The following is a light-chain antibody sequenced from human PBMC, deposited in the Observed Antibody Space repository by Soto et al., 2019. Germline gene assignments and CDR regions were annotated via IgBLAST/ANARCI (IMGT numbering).Light chain of an antibody. CDR2: DTS. J-gene: IGKJ5*01. V-gene: IGKV3-20*01. CDR3: QQYYTSEII. CDR1: QSVSNTY. Sequence: IVLTQCPGTLSLSPGERATLSCRTSQSVSNTYVAWYQQKPGQAPRLLIYDTSSRVTGIPDRFSGSGSGTDFTLTISRLETEDFAVFYGQQYYTSEIIFGQGTLLE.